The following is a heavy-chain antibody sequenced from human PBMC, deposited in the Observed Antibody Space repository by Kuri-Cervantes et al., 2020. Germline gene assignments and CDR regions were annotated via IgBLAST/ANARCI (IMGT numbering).Heavy chain of an antibody. CDR2: ISGDGDST. D-gene: IGHD4-17*01. Sequence: GESLKISCAGSGFNFNNYAMNWVRQAPGKGLEWVAIISGDGDSTYYSDSVKGRFTISRDNSRNTMYLQMNSLRAEDTAVYYCAREMATVTKAFSGAFDIWGQGTMVTVSS. J-gene: IGHJ3*02. CDR3: AREMATVTKAFSGAFDI. V-gene: IGHV3-23*01. CDR1: GFNFNNYA.